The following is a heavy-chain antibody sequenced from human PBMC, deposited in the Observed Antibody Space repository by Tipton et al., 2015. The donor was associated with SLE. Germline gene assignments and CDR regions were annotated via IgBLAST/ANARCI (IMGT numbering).Heavy chain of an antibody. CDR3: AREGVSTAYNWFDP. Sequence: SLTSCAASGFTFSSYSMNWVRQAPGKGLEWVSSISSSSSYIYYADSVKGRFTISRDNAKNSLYLQMNSLRAKDTAVYYCAREGVSTAYNWFDPWGQGTLVTVSS. D-gene: IGHD2/OR15-2a*01. CDR1: GFTFSSYS. J-gene: IGHJ5*02. CDR2: ISSSSSYI. V-gene: IGHV3-21*01.